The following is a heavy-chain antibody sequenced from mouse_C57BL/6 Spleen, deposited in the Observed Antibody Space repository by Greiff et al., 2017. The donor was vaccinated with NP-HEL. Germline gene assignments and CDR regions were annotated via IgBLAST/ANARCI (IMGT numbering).Heavy chain of an antibody. J-gene: IGHJ3*01. D-gene: IGHD3-1*01. V-gene: IGHV5-4*01. CDR1: GFTFSSYA. CDR2: ISDGGSYT. CDR3: ARGEDTAFAY. Sequence: EVQLVESGGGLAKPGGSLKLSCAASGFTFSSYAMSWVRQTPEKRLEWVATISDGGSYTYYPDNVKGRFTISRDNAKNNLYLQMSHLKSEDTAMYYCARGEDTAFAYWGQGTLVTVSA.